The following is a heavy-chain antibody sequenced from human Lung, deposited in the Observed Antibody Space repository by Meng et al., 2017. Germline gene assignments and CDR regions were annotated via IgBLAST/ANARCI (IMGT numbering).Heavy chain of an antibody. V-gene: IGHV3-23*04. CDR1: GCTFTAFP. CDR2: ISSTGDRT. Sequence: EVQLVEPGGGLVQLGGTLCCSVAASGCTFTAFPMTWDRQAPGKGLEWVSTISSTGDRTFYPDSVKGRFIVSRDNSKNTLYLQMNSLRAEDTAIYYCGKEAARASWGQGTLVTVSS. D-gene: IGHD6-25*01. CDR3: GKEAARAS. J-gene: IGHJ5*02.